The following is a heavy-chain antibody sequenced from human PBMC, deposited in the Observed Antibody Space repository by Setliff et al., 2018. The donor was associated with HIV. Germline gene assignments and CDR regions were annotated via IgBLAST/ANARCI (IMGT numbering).Heavy chain of an antibody. D-gene: IGHD6-13*01. CDR3: ARRYSSSGYAYDI. CDR2: IYYSGST. V-gene: IGHV4-59*08. CDR1: GGSISSYY. J-gene: IGHJ3*02. Sequence: SETLSLTCTVSGGSISSYYWSWIRQPPGKGLEWIGHIYYSGSTNYSPSLKSRVTISVDTSKNQFSLKLTSVTAADTALYTCARRYSSSGYAYDIWGQGTMVTVSS.